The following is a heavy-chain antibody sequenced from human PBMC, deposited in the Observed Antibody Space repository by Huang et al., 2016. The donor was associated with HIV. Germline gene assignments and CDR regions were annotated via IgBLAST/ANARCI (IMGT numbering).Heavy chain of an antibody. CDR1: GFLFTTFT. J-gene: IGHJ4*03. D-gene: IGHD2-15*01. Sequence: EVQLEESGGALVKPGGSLRLSCAATGFLFTTFTMHWVRQGPGKGLEGGSSIAGSGSSIYYADAVKGRFTISRDNTKKSLYLQMSSLSVDDTAFYFCARGGPVGYFNLWGHGTLVSVSS. V-gene: IGHV3-21*01. CDR3: ARGGPVGYFNL. CDR2: IAGSGSSI.